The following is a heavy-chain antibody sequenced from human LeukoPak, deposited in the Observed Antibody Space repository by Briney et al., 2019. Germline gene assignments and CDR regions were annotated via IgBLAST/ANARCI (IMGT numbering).Heavy chain of an antibody. CDR2: IRYDGSNK. CDR3: AKDFARTIFGVVIITRPFDY. V-gene: IGHV3-30*02. Sequence: GGSLRLSCAASGSTFSSYGMHWVRQAPGKGLEWVAFIRYDGSNKYYADSVKGRFTISRDNSKNTLYLQMNSLRAEDTAVYYCAKDFARTIFGVVIITRPFDYWGQGTLVTVSS. CDR1: GSTFSSYG. J-gene: IGHJ4*02. D-gene: IGHD3-3*01.